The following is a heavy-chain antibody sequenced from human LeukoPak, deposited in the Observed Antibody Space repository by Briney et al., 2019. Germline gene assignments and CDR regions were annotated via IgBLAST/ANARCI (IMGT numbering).Heavy chain of an antibody. J-gene: IGHJ6*02. D-gene: IGHD2-2*01. Sequence: GGSLRLSCAASGFTFSDYYMSWTRQAPGKGLEWVSYISSSSSYTTYADSVKGRFTISRDNPKNSLYLQMNSLRAEDTAVYYCARDRGTAAYGMDVWGQGTTVTVSS. CDR2: ISSSSSYT. V-gene: IGHV3-11*06. CDR3: ARDRGTAAYGMDV. CDR1: GFTFSDYY.